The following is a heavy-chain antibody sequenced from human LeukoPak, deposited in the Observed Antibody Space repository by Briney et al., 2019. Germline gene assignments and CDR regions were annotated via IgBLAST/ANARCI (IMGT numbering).Heavy chain of an antibody. CDR1: GYSFTSYG. J-gene: IGHJ3*02. CDR3: ARDLYMAEYRPPLGFDM. D-gene: IGHD3-16*01. CDR2: ISAYNGKT. V-gene: IGHV1-18*01. Sequence: ASVKVSCKASGYSFTSYGVSWVRRAPGQGLEWMGWISAYNGKTNYAQKLQGRVTMTTDTSTSTAYMELRSLRSDDTAVYYCARDLYMAEYRPPLGFDMWGQGTMVTVSS.